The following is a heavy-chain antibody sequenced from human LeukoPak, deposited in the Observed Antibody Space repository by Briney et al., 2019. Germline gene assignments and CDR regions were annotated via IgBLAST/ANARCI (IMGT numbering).Heavy chain of an antibody. D-gene: IGHD6-19*01. V-gene: IGHV1-18*01. Sequence: ASVKVSCKASGYSFTSYAISWVRQAPGRGLEWVGWIYNGNTKYTQSLQGRVTMTTDTSTSTAYMELRSLISDDTAVYYCARGSSGTEGFDPWGQGTLVTVSS. CDR3: ARGSSGTEGFDP. CDR2: IYNGNT. CDR1: GYSFTSYA. J-gene: IGHJ5*02.